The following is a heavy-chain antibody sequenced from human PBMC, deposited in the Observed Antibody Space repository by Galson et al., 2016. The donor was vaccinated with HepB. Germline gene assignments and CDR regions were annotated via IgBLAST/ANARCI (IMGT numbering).Heavy chain of an antibody. V-gene: IGHV3-74*03. CDR2: IKSDGTGI. CDR3: AREDTWENFDYVMDG. Sequence: SLRLSCAVSDFTVRTFWMHWVRQGPGKGLEWVSRIKSDGTGIEYVDSVKGRFTISRDNAKNTLFLRMNSLRAEDTAIYFCAREDTWENFDYVMDGWGKGTPVTVSS. D-gene: IGHD1-26*01. CDR1: DFTVRTFW. J-gene: IGHJ6*04.